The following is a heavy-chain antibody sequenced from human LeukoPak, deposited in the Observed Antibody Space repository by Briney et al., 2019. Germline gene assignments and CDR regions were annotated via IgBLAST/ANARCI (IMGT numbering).Heavy chain of an antibody. V-gene: IGHV3-23*01. CDR3: ARSILYSSSWYYFDC. CDR1: GFTFSTYA. CDR2: IRGLGLSA. J-gene: IGHJ4*02. D-gene: IGHD6-13*01. Sequence: GGSLRLSCAVSGFTFSTYAMTWVRQAPGKGLEWVSTIRGLGLSAYYADSVKGRFTISRDNFKNQMYLQMNSLRVEDTAVYFCARSILYSSSWYYFDCWGQGTLVTVSS.